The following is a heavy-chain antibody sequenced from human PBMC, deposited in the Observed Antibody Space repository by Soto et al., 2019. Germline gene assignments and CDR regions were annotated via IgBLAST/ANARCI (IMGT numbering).Heavy chain of an antibody. D-gene: IGHD3-10*01. J-gene: IGHJ4*02. CDR1: GFTFSSYG. V-gene: IGHV3-30*18. CDR2: ISYDGSNK. CDR3: AKNLVRGVHHQYYFDY. Sequence: GGSLRLSCAASGFTFSSYGMHWVRQAPGKGLEWVAVISYDGSNKYYADSVKGRFTISRDNSKNTLYLQMNSLRAEDTAVYYCAKNLVRGVHHQYYFDYWGQGTLVTVSS.